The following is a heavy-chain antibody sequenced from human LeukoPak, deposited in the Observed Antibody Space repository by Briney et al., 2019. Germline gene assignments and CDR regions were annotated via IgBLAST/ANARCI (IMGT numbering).Heavy chain of an antibody. CDR2: IYHSGST. Sequence: SETLSLTCAVSGGSIRSSNWWSWVRPPPGKGLDWIGEIYHSGSTNYNPSLKSRVTISVDKSKNQFSLKLSSVTAADTAVYYCATPPDSYGIDVWGQGTTVTVSS. CDR3: ATPPDSYGIDV. D-gene: IGHD1-14*01. J-gene: IGHJ6*02. V-gene: IGHV4-4*02. CDR1: GGSIRSSNW.